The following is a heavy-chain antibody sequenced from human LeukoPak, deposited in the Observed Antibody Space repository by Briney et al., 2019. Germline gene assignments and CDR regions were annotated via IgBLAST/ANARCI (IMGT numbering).Heavy chain of an antibody. CDR2: IYYSGST. CDR3: ARDRLTTVTTFHFDY. D-gene: IGHD4-17*01. J-gene: IGHJ4*02. Sequence: SETLSLTCTVSGGSISSHYWSWIRQPPGKGLEWIGYIYYSGSTNYNPSLKSRVTISVDTSKNQFSLKLSSVTAADTAVYYCARDRLTTVTTFHFDYWGQGTLVTVSS. CDR1: GGSISSHY. V-gene: IGHV4-59*11.